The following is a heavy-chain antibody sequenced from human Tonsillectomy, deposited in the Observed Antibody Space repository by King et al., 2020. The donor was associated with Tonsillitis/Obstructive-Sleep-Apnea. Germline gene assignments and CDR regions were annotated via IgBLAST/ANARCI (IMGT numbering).Heavy chain of an antibody. CDR3: AREGNDYRLTWFDP. Sequence: QLQESGPGLVKPSETLSLTCTVSGGSISSYYWSWIRQPPGKGLEWIGYIYYSGSTNYNPSLKSRVTITVDTSKNQFSLKLSSVTAADTAVYYCAREGNDYRLTWFDPWGQGTLVTVSS. J-gene: IGHJ5*02. D-gene: IGHD4-11*01. CDR2: IYYSGST. V-gene: IGHV4-59*01. CDR1: GGSISSYY.